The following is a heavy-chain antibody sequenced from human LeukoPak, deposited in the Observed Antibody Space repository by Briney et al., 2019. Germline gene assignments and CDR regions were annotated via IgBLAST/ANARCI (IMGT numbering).Heavy chain of an antibody. CDR2: ITYDGSNK. CDR1: GFTFSTYA. V-gene: IGHV3-30-3*01. J-gene: IGHJ3*02. CDR3: ATEADSYQDAFDI. D-gene: IGHD1-14*01. Sequence: GGSLRLSCAASGFTFSTYAMHWVRQAPGKGLEWVAVITYDGSNKYYADSVKGRFTISRDNSKNTLYLQVSGLRAEDTAVYYCATEADSYQDAFDIWGQGTMVTVSS.